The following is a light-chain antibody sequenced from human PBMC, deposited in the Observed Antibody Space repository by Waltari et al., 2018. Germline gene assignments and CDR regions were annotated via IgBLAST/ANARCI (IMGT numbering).Light chain of an antibody. Sequence: EVVLTQSPGTLSLSPGETASLPCRASHPLRITYLAWYQQKPGQAPRLLIYGASSRATGIPDRFRASGSGTDFTLTISRLEPEDFAVYYCQQYGSSLPYTFGQGTKLVIK. CDR3: QQYGSSLPYT. V-gene: IGKV3-20*01. CDR2: GAS. J-gene: IGKJ2*01. CDR1: HPLRITY.